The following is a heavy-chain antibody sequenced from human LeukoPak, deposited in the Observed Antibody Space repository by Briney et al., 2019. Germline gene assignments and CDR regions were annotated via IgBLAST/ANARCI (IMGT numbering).Heavy chain of an antibody. CDR3: ARSVIVYSSGWYGDAFDI. V-gene: IGHV5-51*01. J-gene: IGHJ3*02. D-gene: IGHD6-19*01. CDR1: GYSFTSYW. CDR2: IYPGDSDT. Sequence: LGESLKISCKGSGYSFTSYWIGWVRQMPGKGLEWMGIIYPGDSDTRYSPSFQGQVTISADKSISTACLQWSSLKASDTAMYYCARSVIVYSSGWYGDAFDIWGQGTMVTVSS.